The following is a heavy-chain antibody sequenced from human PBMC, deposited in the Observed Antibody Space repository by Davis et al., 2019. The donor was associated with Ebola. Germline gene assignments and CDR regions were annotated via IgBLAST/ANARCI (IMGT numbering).Heavy chain of an antibody. Sequence: GESLKTPCAASGFTFSSYAMHWVRQAPGKGLEWVAVISYDGSNKYYADSVKGRFTISRDNSKNTLYLQMNSLRAEDTAVYYCARRADYWGQGTLVTVSS. CDR2: ISYDGSNK. V-gene: IGHV3-30-3*01. CDR3: ARRADY. J-gene: IGHJ4*02. CDR1: GFTFSSYA.